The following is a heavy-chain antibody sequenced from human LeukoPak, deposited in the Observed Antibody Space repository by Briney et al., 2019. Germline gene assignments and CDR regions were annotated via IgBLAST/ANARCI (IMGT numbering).Heavy chain of an antibody. CDR2: IYYSGST. CDR3: ARRFRYSSGWYGDHIDY. J-gene: IGHJ4*02. V-gene: IGHV4-39*01. CDR1: GGSISSCSYY. Sequence: SETLSLTCTVSGGSISSCSYYWGWIRQPPGKGLEWIGSIYYSGSTYYNPSLKSRVTISVDTSKNQFSLKLSSVTAADTAVYYCARRFRYSSGWYGDHIDYWGQGTLVTVSS. D-gene: IGHD6-19*01.